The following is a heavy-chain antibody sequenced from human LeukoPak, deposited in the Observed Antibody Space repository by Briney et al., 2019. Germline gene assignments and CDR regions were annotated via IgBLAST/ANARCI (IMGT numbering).Heavy chain of an antibody. CDR3: ARWVEYYYYYYMDV. Sequence: SETLSLTCTVSGGSISSYYWSWIRQPPGKGLEWIGYIYYSGSTNYNPSLKSRVTISVDTTKTQFSLMLTSVTAADTAVYYCARWVEYYYYYYMDVWGKGTTVTISS. CDR1: GGSISSYY. J-gene: IGHJ6*03. CDR2: IYYSGST. V-gene: IGHV4-59*08.